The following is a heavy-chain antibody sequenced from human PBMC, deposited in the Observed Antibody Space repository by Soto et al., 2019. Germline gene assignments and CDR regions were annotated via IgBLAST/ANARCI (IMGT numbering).Heavy chain of an antibody. V-gene: IGHV4-30-4*01. J-gene: IGHJ5*02. CDR2: ISYSGTT. D-gene: IGHD5-18*01. CDR1: GDSISSNNNY. CDR3: ARGRRYSYGLDP. Sequence: QVQLQESGPGLVKPSQTLSLTCTVSGDSISSNNNYWSWIRQPPGEGLEWIGFISYSGTTSYIPSLKSRMATPLGTSQNQFSLSLSSVTAADTAVYYCARGRRYSYGLDPWGQGTLVTVSS.